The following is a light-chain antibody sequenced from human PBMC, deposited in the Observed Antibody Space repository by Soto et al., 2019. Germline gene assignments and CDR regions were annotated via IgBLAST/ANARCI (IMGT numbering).Light chain of an antibody. CDR3: MQALESPLT. CDR1: QSLLHSNGYTY. J-gene: IGKJ4*01. Sequence: EIVMTQSPLSLPVTPGEPASISCRSSQSLLHSNGYTYLDWYLQRPGQSPQVLIYLGSNRASGVPDRFSGSGSGTDFTLKISRVEEEDVGTYYCMQALESPLTLGGGTKVDIK. V-gene: IGKV2-28*01. CDR2: LGS.